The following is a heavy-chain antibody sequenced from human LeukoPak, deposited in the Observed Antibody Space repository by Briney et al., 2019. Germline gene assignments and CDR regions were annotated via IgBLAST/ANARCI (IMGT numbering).Heavy chain of an antibody. CDR3: ARESVVRPYYYYYMDV. D-gene: IGHD2-15*01. V-gene: IGHV3-30-3*01. J-gene: IGHJ6*03. CDR2: ISYDGSNK. Sequence: GGSLRLSCAASGFTFSSYAMHWVRQAPGKGLEWVAVISYDGSNKYYADSVKGRFTISRDNSKNTLYLQMNSLRAEDTAVYYCARESVVRPYYYYYMDVWGKGTTVTVSS. CDR1: GFTFSSYA.